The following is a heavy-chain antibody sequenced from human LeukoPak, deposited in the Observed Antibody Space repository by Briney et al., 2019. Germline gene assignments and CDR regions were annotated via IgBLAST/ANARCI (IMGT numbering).Heavy chain of an antibody. D-gene: IGHD3-3*01. Sequence: PGGSLRLSCAASGFTFSSYGMHWVRQAPGKGLEWVAFIRYDGSNKYYADSVKGRFTISRDNSKNTLSLQMNSLRAEDTAVYYCAKDWDYDFWSGQYWGKGTTVTVSS. CDR2: IRYDGSNK. V-gene: IGHV3-30*02. CDR3: AKDWDYDFWSGQY. J-gene: IGHJ6*04. CDR1: GFTFSSYG.